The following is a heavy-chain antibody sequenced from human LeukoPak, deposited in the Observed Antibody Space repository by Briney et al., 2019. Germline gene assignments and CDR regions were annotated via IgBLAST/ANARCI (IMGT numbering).Heavy chain of an antibody. V-gene: IGHV3-11*01. D-gene: IGHD3-10*01. CDR3: ARVSGELPNPYYYYYYGMDV. J-gene: IGHJ6*02. Sequence: GGSLRLSCAASGFTFSDYYMSWIRQAPGKGLEWVSYISSSGSTIYYADSVKGRFTISRDNAKNSLYLQMNSLRAEDTAVYYCARVSGELPNPYYYYYYGMDVWRQGTTVTVSS. CDR2: ISSSGSTI. CDR1: GFTFSDYY.